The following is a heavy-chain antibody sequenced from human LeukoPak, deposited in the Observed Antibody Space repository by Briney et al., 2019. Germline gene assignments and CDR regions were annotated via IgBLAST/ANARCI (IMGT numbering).Heavy chain of an antibody. Sequence: GGSLRLSCAASGFTFSSYWMHWVRQAPGKGLEWVSAISGSGGSTYYADSVKGRFTISRDNSKNTLYLQMNSLRAEDTAVYYCAKGTGRGRYKDAFDIWGQGTMVTVSS. CDR3: AKGTGRGRYKDAFDI. V-gene: IGHV3-23*01. CDR2: ISGSGGST. D-gene: IGHD1-20*01. J-gene: IGHJ3*02. CDR1: GFTFSSYW.